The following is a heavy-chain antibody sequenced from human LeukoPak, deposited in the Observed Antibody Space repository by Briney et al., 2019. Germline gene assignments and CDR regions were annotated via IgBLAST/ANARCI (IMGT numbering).Heavy chain of an antibody. CDR2: FDPEDGET. D-gene: IGHD5-18*01. J-gene: IGHJ6*04. CDR3: ATYHPDTAMLAGMDV. Sequence: ASVKVSCKVSGYTLTELSMHWVRQAPGKGLEWMGGFDPEDGETIYAQKFQGRVTMTEDTSTDTAYMELGSLRSEDTAVYYCATYHPDTAMLAGMDVWGKGTTVTVSS. V-gene: IGHV1-24*01. CDR1: GYTLTELS.